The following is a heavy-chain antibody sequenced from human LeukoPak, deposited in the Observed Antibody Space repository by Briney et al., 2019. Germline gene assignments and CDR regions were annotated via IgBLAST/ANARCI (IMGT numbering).Heavy chain of an antibody. V-gene: IGHV3-23*01. Sequence: PGGSLRLSCAASGFTFSSYAVSWVRQAPGKGLEWVSAISGSGGSTYYADSVKGRFTISRDNSKNTLYLQMNSLRAEDTAVYYCAKDSLYSSGWYGHWGQGTLVTVSS. D-gene: IGHD6-25*01. CDR2: ISGSGGST. J-gene: IGHJ5*02. CDR1: GFTFSSYA. CDR3: AKDSLYSSGWYGH.